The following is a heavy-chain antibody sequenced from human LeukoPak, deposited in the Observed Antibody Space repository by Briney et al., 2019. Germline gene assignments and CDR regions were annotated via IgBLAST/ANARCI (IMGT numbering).Heavy chain of an antibody. V-gene: IGHV4-61*01. Sequence: WETLSLTCAVSGGSISSSNWWSWIRQPPGKGLECIGYIHYTGSTNYNPSLKSRVTISVDTSKSQFSLKLSSVTAADTAIYYCARGGYYGSGNDFRFDPWGQGTLVTVSS. CDR2: IHYTGST. J-gene: IGHJ5*02. CDR1: GGSISSSNW. CDR3: ARGGYYGSGNDFRFDP. D-gene: IGHD3-10*01.